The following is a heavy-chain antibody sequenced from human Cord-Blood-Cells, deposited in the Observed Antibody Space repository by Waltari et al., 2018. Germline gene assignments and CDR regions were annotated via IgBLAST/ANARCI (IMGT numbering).Heavy chain of an antibody. J-gene: IGHJ4*02. Sequence: EVQLVESGGGLVKPGGSLRLSCAASGFTFSSYSMNWVRQAPGKGLEWVSSISGSSSYRYYADSVKGRFTISRDNAKNSLYLQMNSLRAEDTAVYYCARDRGGDGYNYYFDYWGQGTLVTVSS. CDR2: ISGSSSYR. CDR3: ARDRGGDGYNYYFDY. V-gene: IGHV3-21*01. D-gene: IGHD5-12*01. CDR1: GFTFSSYS.